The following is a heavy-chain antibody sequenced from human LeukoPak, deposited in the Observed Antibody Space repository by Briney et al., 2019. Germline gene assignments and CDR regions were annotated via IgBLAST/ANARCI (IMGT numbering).Heavy chain of an antibody. D-gene: IGHD4-17*01. J-gene: IGHJ5*02. CDR2: IISTGTT. CDR3: ATAKYDYGDPVGWFDP. CDR1: GFTFNTSA. V-gene: IGHV3-23*01. Sequence: GGSLRLSCAASGFTFNTSAMTWVRQAPGKGLEWVSGIISTGTTYYADSVRGRFTMSRDNSKNTLYLLMTSLRVEDTAVYYCATAKYDYGDPVGWFDPWGPGTLVTVSS.